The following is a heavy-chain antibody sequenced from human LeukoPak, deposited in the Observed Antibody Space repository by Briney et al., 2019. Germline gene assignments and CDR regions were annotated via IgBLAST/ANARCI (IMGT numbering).Heavy chain of an antibody. CDR3: ARVVTMIVVTSDAFDI. CDR2: INTNTGNP. CDR1: GYTFTSYA. J-gene: IGHJ3*02. Sequence: ASVKVSCTASGYTFTSYAMNWVRQAPGQGLEWMGWINTNTGNPTYAQGFTGRFVFSLDTSVSTAYLQISSLKAEDTAVYYCARVVTMIVVTSDAFDIWGQGTMVTVSS. D-gene: IGHD3-22*01. V-gene: IGHV7-4-1*02.